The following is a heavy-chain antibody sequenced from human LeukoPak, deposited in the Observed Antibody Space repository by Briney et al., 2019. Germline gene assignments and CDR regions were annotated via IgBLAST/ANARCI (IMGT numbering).Heavy chain of an antibody. D-gene: IGHD5-18*01. CDR3: ARGGYSYGYDY. V-gene: IGHV3-74*01. J-gene: IGHJ4*02. CDR2: INTDGSST. CDR1: GFTLRTYW. Sequence: GGSLRLSCAASGFTLRTYWMHWVRQAPGKGLVWVSHINTDGSSTSYADSVKGRFTISRDNAKNTLYLQMNSLRAEGTAVYYCARGGYSYGYDYWGQGTLVTVSS.